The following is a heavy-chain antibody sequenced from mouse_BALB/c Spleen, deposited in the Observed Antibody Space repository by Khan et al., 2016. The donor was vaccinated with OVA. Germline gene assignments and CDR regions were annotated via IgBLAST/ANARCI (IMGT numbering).Heavy chain of an antibody. Sequence: VQLQQSGPGLVKPSQSLSLTCTVTGYSITSDYAWNWIRQFPGNKLEWMGYISYTGSTNYNPSLKSRTSITRDTSKNQSFLQLNSVTTGDTATYDCARGAYCASWYFDFWGPGTTVTVSS. CDR1: GYSITSDYA. D-gene: IGHD3-3*01. CDR3: ARGAYCASWYFDF. CDR2: ISYTGST. J-gene: IGHJ1*01. V-gene: IGHV3-2*02.